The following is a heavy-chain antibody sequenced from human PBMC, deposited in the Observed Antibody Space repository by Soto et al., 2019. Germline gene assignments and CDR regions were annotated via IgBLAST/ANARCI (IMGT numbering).Heavy chain of an antibody. D-gene: IGHD3-22*01. J-gene: IGHJ6*02. CDR1: GGSISSGGYY. CDR2: IYYSGST. Sequence: PSETLSLTCTVSGGSISSGGYYWSWIRQHPGKGLEWIGYIYYSGSTYYNPSLKSRVTISVDTSKNQFSLKLSSVTAADTAVYYCARDLYYYDSSGYSEPNYYYYGMDVWGQGTTVTVSS. V-gene: IGHV4-31*03. CDR3: ARDLYYYDSSGYSEPNYYYYGMDV.